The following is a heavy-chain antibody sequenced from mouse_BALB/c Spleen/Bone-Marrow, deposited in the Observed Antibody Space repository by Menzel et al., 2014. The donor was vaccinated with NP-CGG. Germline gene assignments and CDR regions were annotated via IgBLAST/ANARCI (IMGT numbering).Heavy chain of an antibody. D-gene: IGHD1-1*01. Sequence: DVQLQESGAELVKPGASVKLSCTASGYNIKDTYMHWVKQRPEQGLEWIGRIDPANGNTKYDQKFQGKATITADTSSNTAYLQLSSLTSEDTAVYYCVSYYYGNYFDSWGQGTTLTVSS. CDR3: VSYYYGNYFDS. CDR2: IDPANGNT. CDR1: GYNIKDTY. J-gene: IGHJ2*01. V-gene: IGHV14-3*02.